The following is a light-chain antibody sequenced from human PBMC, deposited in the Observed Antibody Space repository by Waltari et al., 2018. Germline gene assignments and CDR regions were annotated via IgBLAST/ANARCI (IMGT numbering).Light chain of an antibody. CDR3: QQYDDSPIT. Sequence: LVFTQSPGTLSLSPGEGATLSCRASQGVANNYLAWYQQKPGQAPRLLIYGASSRATGIPDKFSGSGSGTDFTLTIKRLEPEDFAVYYCQQYDDSPITFGQGTRLEIK. CDR1: QGVANNY. V-gene: IGKV3-20*01. CDR2: GAS. J-gene: IGKJ5*01.